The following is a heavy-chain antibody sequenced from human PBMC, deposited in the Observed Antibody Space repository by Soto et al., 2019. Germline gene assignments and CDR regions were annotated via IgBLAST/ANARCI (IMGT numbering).Heavy chain of an antibody. CDR2: IYYSGST. J-gene: IGHJ4*02. D-gene: IGHD5-18*01. CDR3: ARVDTAMAVDY. Sequence: SETLSLTCTVSGGSISSYYWSWIRQPPGKGLEWIGYIYYSGSTNYNPSLKSRVTISVDTSKNQFSLKLSSVTAADTAVYYCARVDTAMAVDYWGQGTLVTAPQ. CDR1: GGSISSYY. V-gene: IGHV4-59*08.